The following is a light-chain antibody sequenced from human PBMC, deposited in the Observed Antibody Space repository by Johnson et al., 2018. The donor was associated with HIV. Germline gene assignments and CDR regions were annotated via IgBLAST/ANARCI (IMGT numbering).Light chain of an antibody. V-gene: IGLV1-51*01. CDR1: SSNIANNY. Sequence: QSVLTQPPSVSAAPGQKVTISCSGGSSNIANNYVSWYQQLPGSAPKLLIYDNNKRPSGIPDRFSGSKSGTSATLGITGLQTGDEADYYCGTWDSSLSALYVFGTGTKVTVL. CDR3: GTWDSSLSALYV. CDR2: DNN. J-gene: IGLJ1*01.